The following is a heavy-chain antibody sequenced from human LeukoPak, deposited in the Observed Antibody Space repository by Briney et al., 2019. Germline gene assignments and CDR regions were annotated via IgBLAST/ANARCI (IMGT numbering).Heavy chain of an antibody. CDR2: FYPGDSDT. V-gene: IGHV5-51*01. J-gene: IGHJ3*02. Sequence: GESLKISCKGSGYSFSNYWIAWVRQMPGKGLEWLGIFYPGDSDTTYSPSFQGQVTILADKSISTAYLQWSSLKASDTAMYYCARQGGDGYKADAFDIWGQGTMVTVSS. D-gene: IGHD5-24*01. CDR3: ARQGGDGYKADAFDI. CDR1: GYSFSNYW.